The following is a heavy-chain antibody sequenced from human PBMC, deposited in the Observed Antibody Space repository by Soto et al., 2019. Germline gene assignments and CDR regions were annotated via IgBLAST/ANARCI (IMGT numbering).Heavy chain of an antibody. CDR1: GFTFSSYA. J-gene: IGHJ4*02. CDR2: ISGSGGST. Sequence: EVQLLESGGGLVQPGGSLRLSCAASGFTFSSYAMSWVRQAPGKGLEWVSAISGSGGSTYYADSVKGRFTISRDNSKNTLYLQMNSLRAEDTAVYYCAKKGGVAVACTSFGYWVQGPLVTVSS. V-gene: IGHV3-23*01. CDR3: AKKGGVAVACTSFGY. D-gene: IGHD6-19*01.